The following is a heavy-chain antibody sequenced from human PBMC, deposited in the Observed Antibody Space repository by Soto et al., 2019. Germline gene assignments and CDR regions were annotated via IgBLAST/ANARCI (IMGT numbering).Heavy chain of an antibody. V-gene: IGHV4-59*01. CDR2: THYSGDT. J-gene: IGHJ6*02. CDR3: AREGYCSGGICYKQDYAMDV. CDR1: GGSISTYY. Sequence: SETLSLTCAVSGGSISTYYWSWIRQPPGKGLEWIGYTHYSGDTNYNPSLKSRVTISVDTSKNQFSLRLSSVTAADTAVYYCAREGYCSGGICYKQDYAMDVWRQGTTVTVSS. D-gene: IGHD2-15*01.